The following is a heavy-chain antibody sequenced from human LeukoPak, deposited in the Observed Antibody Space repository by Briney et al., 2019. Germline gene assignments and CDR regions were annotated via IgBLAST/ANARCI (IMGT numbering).Heavy chain of an antibody. CDR3: AKGPLWSGYLAWFDP. CDR1: GFTFNTYT. CDR2: ISGSSGII. D-gene: IGHD3-3*01. J-gene: IGHJ5*02. Sequence: GGSLRLSCAASGFTFNTYTMNWVRQAPGKGLEWVSYISGSSGIIDYADSVRGRFTISRDNAKNSLYLQMNSLRAEDTAVYYCAKGPLWSGYLAWFDPWGQGTLVTVSS. V-gene: IGHV3-48*01.